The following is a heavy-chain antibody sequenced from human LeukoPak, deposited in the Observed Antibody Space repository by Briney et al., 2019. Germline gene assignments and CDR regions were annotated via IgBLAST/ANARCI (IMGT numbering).Heavy chain of an antibody. Sequence: EASVKVSCKASGYTFTDYYMHWVQQAPGKGLEWMGRVDPEDGETIYAEKFRGRVTITADTSTDTAYMELSSLRSEDTAVYYCATILADLGFDYWGQGTLVTVSS. CDR2: VDPEDGET. J-gene: IGHJ4*02. CDR1: GYTFTDYY. CDR3: ATILADLGFDY. D-gene: IGHD3-3*01. V-gene: IGHV1-69-2*01.